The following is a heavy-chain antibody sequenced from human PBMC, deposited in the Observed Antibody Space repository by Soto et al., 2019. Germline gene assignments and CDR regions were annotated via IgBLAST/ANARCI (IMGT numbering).Heavy chain of an antibody. J-gene: IGHJ3*02. CDR2: ISGSGGST. V-gene: IGHV3-23*01. D-gene: IGHD2-15*01. CDR3: AKDWIVVVVAATNHDAFDI. Sequence: GGSLRLSCAASGFTFSSYAMSWVRQAPGKGLEWVSAISGSGGSTYYADSVKGRFTISRDNSKNTLYLQMNSLRAEDTAVYYCAKDWIVVVVAATNHDAFDIWGQGTMVTVSS. CDR1: GFTFSSYA.